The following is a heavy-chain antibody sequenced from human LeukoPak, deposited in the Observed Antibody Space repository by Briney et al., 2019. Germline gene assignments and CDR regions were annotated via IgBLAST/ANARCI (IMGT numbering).Heavy chain of an antibody. CDR3: ARYCSGGSCYSHSLDY. J-gene: IGHJ4*02. CDR2: IYPGDSDT. D-gene: IGHD2-15*01. Sequence: PGESLKISCKGSGYSFTSYWIGWVRQMPGKGLEWMGIIYPGDSDTRYSPSFQGQVTISADKSIGIAYLQWSSLKASDTATYYCARYCSGGSCYSHSLDYWGQGTLVTVSS. V-gene: IGHV5-51*01. CDR1: GYSFTSYW.